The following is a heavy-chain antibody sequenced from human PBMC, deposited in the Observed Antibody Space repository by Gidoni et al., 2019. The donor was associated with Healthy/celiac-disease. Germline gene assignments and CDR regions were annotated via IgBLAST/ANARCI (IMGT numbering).Heavy chain of an antibody. CDR2: ISYDGSNK. V-gene: IGHV3-30-3*01. Sequence: QVQLVESGGGVVQPGRSLRPSCAASGFTFSSYAMHWVRQAPGKGLEWVAVISYDGSNKYYADSVKGRFTISRDNSKNTLYLQMNSLRAEDTAVYYCARRLWYCSGGSCYSVDYFDYWGQGTLVTVSS. J-gene: IGHJ4*02. D-gene: IGHD2-15*01. CDR3: ARRLWYCSGGSCYSVDYFDY. CDR1: GFTFSSYA.